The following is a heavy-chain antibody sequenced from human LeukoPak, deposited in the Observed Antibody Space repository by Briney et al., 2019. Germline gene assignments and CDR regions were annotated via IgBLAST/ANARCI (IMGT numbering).Heavy chain of an antibody. Sequence: PSETLSLTCTVSGGSISSSSYYWGWIRQPPGKGLEWIGSIYYSGSTYYNPSLKSRVTISVDTSKNQFSLKLSSVTAADTAVYYCARAPTGCSSTSCYGGYFDYWGQGTLVTVSS. V-gene: IGHV4-39*07. D-gene: IGHD2-2*01. CDR2: IYYSGST. CDR3: ARAPTGCSSTSCYGGYFDY. J-gene: IGHJ4*02. CDR1: GGSISSSSYY.